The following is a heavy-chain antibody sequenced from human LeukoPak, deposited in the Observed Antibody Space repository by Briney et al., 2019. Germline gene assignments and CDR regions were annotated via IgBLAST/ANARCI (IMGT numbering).Heavy chain of an antibody. CDR2: IKDDGSVK. Sequence: GGSLRLSCVVSGFTFNRCWMNWVRQTPGKGLEWVANIKDDGSVKNHVDSLKGRFSISRDNARNSLYLQISSLRAEDTAVYYCAREVVATASAFDCWGQGTLVTVSS. CDR3: AREVVATASAFDC. J-gene: IGHJ4*02. V-gene: IGHV3-7*03. CDR1: GFTFNRCW. D-gene: IGHD2-21*01.